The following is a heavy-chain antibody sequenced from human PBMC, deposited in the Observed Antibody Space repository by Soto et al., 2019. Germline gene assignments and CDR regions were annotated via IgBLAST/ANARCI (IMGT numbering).Heavy chain of an antibody. D-gene: IGHD3-3*01. CDR2: IWYDGSNK. J-gene: IGHJ4*02. CDR3: ARRSGYSGTYFED. Sequence: PGGSLRLSCAASGFTFSSYGMHWVRQAPGKGLEWVAVIWYDGSNKYYADSVKGRFTISRDNSKNTLYLQMNSLRAEDTAVYYCARRSGYSGTYFEDWGQGTLVTVSS. V-gene: IGHV3-33*01. CDR1: GFTFSSYG.